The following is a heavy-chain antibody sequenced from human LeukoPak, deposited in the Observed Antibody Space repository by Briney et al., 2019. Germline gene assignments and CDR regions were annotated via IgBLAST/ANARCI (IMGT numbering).Heavy chain of an antibody. D-gene: IGHD3-10*01. CDR1: GGSISSYY. CDR2: IYYSGST. J-gene: IGHJ4*02. V-gene: IGHV4-59*01. Sequence: SETLSLTCTVSGGSISSYYWSWIRQPPGKGLEWIGYIYYSGSTNYNPSLKSRVTISVDTSKNQFSLKLSSVTAADTAVYYCASHYYGSGSYLDYWGQGNLVTVSS. CDR3: ASHYYGSGSYLDY.